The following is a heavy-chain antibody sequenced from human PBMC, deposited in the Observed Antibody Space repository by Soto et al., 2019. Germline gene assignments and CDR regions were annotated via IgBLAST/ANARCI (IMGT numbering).Heavy chain of an antibody. Sequence: PSETLSLTCAVYGRSFSGYYWSWIRQPPGKGLEWIGEINHSGSTNYNPSLKSRVTISVDTSKNQFSLKLSSVTAADTAVYYCARHRGVDSSGFYYFDYWGQGTLVTVSS. CDR3: ARHRGVDSSGFYYFDY. CDR2: INHSGST. D-gene: IGHD3-22*01. V-gene: IGHV4-34*01. CDR1: GRSFSGYY. J-gene: IGHJ4*02.